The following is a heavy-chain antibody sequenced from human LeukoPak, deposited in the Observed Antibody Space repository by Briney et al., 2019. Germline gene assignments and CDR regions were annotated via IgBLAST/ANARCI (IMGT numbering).Heavy chain of an antibody. CDR3: ARGRDGYNLIDY. CDR2: ISSSSTI. Sequence: GGSLRLSCAASGFTFSSYSMNWVRQAPGKGLEWVSYISSSSTIYYADSVKGRFTISRDNAKNSLYLQMNSLRAEDTAVYYCARGRDGYNLIDYWGQGTLVTVSS. V-gene: IGHV3-48*04. J-gene: IGHJ4*02. D-gene: IGHD5-24*01. CDR1: GFTFSSYS.